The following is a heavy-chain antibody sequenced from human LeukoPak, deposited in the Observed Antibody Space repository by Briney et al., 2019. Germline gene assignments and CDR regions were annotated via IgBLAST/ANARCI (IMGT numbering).Heavy chain of an antibody. CDR1: GGTFSSYA. V-gene: IGHV1-69*13. J-gene: IGHJ6*02. D-gene: IGHD3-10*01. CDR2: IIPIFGTA. Sequence: GASVNVSCKASGGTFSSYAISWVRQAPGQGLEWMGGIIPIFGTANYAQKFQGRVTITADESTSTAYMELSSLRSEDTAVCYCARGTKLEPGSYDGMDVWGQGTTVTVPS. CDR3: ARGTKLEPGSYDGMDV.